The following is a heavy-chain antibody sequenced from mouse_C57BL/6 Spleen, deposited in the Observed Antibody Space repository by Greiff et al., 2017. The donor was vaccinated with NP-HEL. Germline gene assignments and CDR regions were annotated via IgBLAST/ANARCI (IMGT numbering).Heavy chain of an antibody. D-gene: IGHD2-5*01. CDR3: AGYSNYKGGYYAMDY. Sequence: VQLQQSGPELVKPGASVKISCKASGYTFTDYYMNWVKQSHGKSLEWIGDINPNNGGTSYNQKFKGKATLTVDKSSSTAYMELRSLTSEDSAVYYYAGYSNYKGGYYAMDYWGQGTSVTVSS. J-gene: IGHJ4*01. CDR2: INPNNGGT. CDR1: GYTFTDYY. V-gene: IGHV1-26*01.